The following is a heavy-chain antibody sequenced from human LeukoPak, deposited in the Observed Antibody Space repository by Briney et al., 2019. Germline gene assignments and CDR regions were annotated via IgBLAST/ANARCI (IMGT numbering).Heavy chain of an antibody. CDR3: ASVNYYDSSGPVSKVDA. J-gene: IGHJ6*02. Sequence: PGGSLRLSCAASGFTFDDYGMSWVRQAPGKGLEWVSGINWNGGSTGYADSVKGRFTISRDNAKNSLYLQMNSLRAEDTAVYYCASVNYYDSSGPVSKVDAWGQGTTVTVSS. V-gene: IGHV3-20*04. CDR1: GFTFDDYG. CDR2: INWNGGST. D-gene: IGHD3-22*01.